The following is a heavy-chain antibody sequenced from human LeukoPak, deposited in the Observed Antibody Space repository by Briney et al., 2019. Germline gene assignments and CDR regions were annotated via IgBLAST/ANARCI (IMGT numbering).Heavy chain of an antibody. D-gene: IGHD4-11*01. Sequence: ASVKVSCKASGYTFTDCYMHWVRQAPGQGLEWMGWINPNSGDTNYAQKFQGRVTMTRDTSISTAYMELSRLRSDDTAVYYCARVRPKMTTVTPGWFDPWGQGTLVTVSS. V-gene: IGHV1-2*02. CDR2: INPNSGDT. CDR1: GYTFTDCY. J-gene: IGHJ5*02. CDR3: ARVRPKMTTVTPGWFDP.